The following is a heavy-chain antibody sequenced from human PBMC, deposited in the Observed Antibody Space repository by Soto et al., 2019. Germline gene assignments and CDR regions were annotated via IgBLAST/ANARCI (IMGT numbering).Heavy chain of an antibody. CDR2: IGSGGGSI. D-gene: IGHD3-3*01. CDR1: GFTFSDYY. Sequence: ESGGGLVKPGGSLRLSCAASGFTFSDYYMTWIRQAPGKGLEWVSYIGSGGGSIYYADSVKGRFTISSDNAKSSLYLQMNSLRTEDTAVYYCARRRDFLDYWGQGTLVTVSS. J-gene: IGHJ4*02. V-gene: IGHV3-11*01. CDR3: ARRRDFLDY.